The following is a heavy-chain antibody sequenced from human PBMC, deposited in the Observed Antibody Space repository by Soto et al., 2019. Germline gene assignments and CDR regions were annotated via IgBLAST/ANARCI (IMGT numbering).Heavy chain of an antibody. Sequence: SETLSLTCTVSGDSVSSGNYYWSWIRQPPGKGLEWIGYIYYSGTTNYNPSLKSRVTISVDTSENQFSLKLSSVTAADTAVYYCAREGYSNGLDYWGHGPLVTVS. CDR2: IYYSGTT. V-gene: IGHV4-61*01. CDR3: AREGYSNGLDY. CDR1: GDSVSSGNYY. J-gene: IGHJ4*01. D-gene: IGHD4-4*01.